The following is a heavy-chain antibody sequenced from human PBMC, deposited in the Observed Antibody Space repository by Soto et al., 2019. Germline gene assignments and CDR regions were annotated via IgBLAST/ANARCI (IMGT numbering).Heavy chain of an antibody. V-gene: IGHV4-4*02. CDR1: GGSISSSNW. J-gene: IGHJ6*02. D-gene: IGHD3-10*01. Sequence: QVQLQESGPGLVKPSGTLSLTCAVSGGSISSSNWWSWVRQPPGKGLEWIGEIYHSGSTNYNPSLQSRVTISVDKSKNQFSLKLSSVTAADTAVYYCARRRTMVRGVMERNYYYYGMDVWGQGTTVTVSS. CDR3: ARRRTMVRGVMERNYYYYGMDV. CDR2: IYHSGST.